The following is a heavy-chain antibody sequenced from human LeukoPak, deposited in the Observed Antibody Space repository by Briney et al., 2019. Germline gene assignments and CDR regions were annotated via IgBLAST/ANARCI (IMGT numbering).Heavy chain of an antibody. V-gene: IGHV4-39*07. CDR2: IYYSGST. Sequence: SETLSLTCTVSGGSISSSSYYWGWIRQPPGKGLEWIGSIYYSGSTYYNPSLKSRVTISVDTSKNQFSLKLSSVTAADTATYYCARAVRDLSVDYWGQGTLVTVSS. CDR1: GGSISSSSYY. D-gene: IGHD3-3*01. CDR3: ARAVRDLSVDY. J-gene: IGHJ4*02.